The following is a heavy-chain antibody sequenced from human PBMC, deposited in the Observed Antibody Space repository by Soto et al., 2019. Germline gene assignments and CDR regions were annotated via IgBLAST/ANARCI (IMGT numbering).Heavy chain of an antibody. CDR1: GLTFSTVW. J-gene: IGHJ4*01. CDR3: TTTRDPDDY. CDR2: VKSNADGGAR. Sequence: PGGSLRLSCAASGLTFSTVWMSWVRQAPGKGLEWVGRVKSNADGGAREYAAPVKGRFTISRDDSTNTLYLQMNSLKNEDTGVYYCTTTRDPDDYWGHGTLVTVSS. V-gene: IGHV3-15*01.